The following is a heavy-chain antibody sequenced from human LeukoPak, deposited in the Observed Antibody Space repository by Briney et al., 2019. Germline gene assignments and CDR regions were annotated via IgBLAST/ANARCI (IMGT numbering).Heavy chain of an antibody. Sequence: GGSLRLSCAAFGFTFSSYSMNWVRQAPGKGLEWVSYISSSSSTIYYADSVKGRFTISRDNAKNSLYLQMNSLRAEDTAVYYCAANNGDRDYWGQGTLVTVSS. V-gene: IGHV3-48*04. J-gene: IGHJ4*02. D-gene: IGHD4/OR15-4a*01. CDR3: AANNGDRDY. CDR2: ISSSSSTI. CDR1: GFTFSSYS.